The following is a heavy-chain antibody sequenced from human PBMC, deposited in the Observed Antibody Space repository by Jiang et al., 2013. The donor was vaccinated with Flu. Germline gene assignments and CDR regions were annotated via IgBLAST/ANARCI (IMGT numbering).Heavy chain of an antibody. CDR1: GDSVSSNSAA. CDR3: ARGLYSGNYYYHDY. D-gene: IGHD1-26*01. J-gene: IGHJ4*02. Sequence: QTLSLTCAISGDSVSSNSAAWTWIRQSPSRGLEWLGRTYFRSKWYDDYAPSVASRLTIILDTSKNQFSLQMSSVTPEDTAVYYCARGLYSGNYYYHDYWGQGTL. CDR2: TYFRSKWYD. V-gene: IGHV6-1*01.